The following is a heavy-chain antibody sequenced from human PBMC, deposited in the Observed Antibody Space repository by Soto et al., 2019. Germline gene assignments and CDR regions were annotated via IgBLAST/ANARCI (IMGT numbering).Heavy chain of an antibody. CDR1: GFTVSSNY. CDR2: IYSGGST. J-gene: IGHJ5*02. V-gene: IGHV3-66*01. Sequence: PGGSLRLSCSASGFTVSSNYMSWVRQAPGKGLEWVSVIYSGGSTYYADSVKGRFTISRDNSKNTLYLQMNSLRAEDTAVYYCAKVGPATSFDPWGQGTLVTVSS. D-gene: IGHD2-2*01. CDR3: AKVGPATSFDP.